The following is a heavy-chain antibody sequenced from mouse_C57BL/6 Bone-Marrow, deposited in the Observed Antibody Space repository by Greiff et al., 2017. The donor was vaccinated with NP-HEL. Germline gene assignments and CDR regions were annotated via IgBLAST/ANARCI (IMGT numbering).Heavy chain of an antibody. CDR2: IDPSDSYT. CDR3: ARKNYYGSRRAWFAY. V-gene: IGHV1-69*01. D-gene: IGHD1-1*01. Sequence: VQLQQPGAELVMPGASVKLSCKASGYTFTSYWMHWVKQRPGQGLEWIGEIDPSDSYTNYNQKFKGKSILTVDKSSSTAYMQLSSLTSEYSAVYYCARKNYYGSRRAWFAYWGQGTLVTVSA. CDR1: GYTFTSYW. J-gene: IGHJ3*01.